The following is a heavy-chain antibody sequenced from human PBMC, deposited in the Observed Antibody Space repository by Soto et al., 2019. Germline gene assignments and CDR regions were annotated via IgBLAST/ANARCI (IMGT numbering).Heavy chain of an antibody. D-gene: IGHD7-27*01. V-gene: IGHV1-3*01. CDR3: ARDPTGGGYYYYGMDV. Sequence: ASVKVSCKASGYTFTSYAMHWVRQAPGQRLEWMGWINAGNGNTKYSQKLQGRVTITRDTSASTAYMELSSLRSEDTAVYYCARDPTGGGYYYYGMDVWGQGTTVTVS. CDR2: INAGNGNT. J-gene: IGHJ6*02. CDR1: GYTFTSYA.